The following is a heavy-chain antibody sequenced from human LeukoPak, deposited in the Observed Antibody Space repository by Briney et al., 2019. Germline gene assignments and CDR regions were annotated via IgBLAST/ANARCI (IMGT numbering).Heavy chain of an antibody. D-gene: IGHD3-9*01. CDR3: ARAELRYFDWLLVYNYYYYGMDV. J-gene: IGHJ6*02. CDR2: ISAYNGNT. V-gene: IGHV1-18*01. CDR1: GYTFTSYG. Sequence: ASVTVSCKASGYTFTSYGISWVRQAPGQGLEWMGWISAYNGNTNYAQKLQGRVTMPTDTSTSTAYMELRSLRSDDTAVYYCARAELRYFDWLLVYNYYYYGMDVWGQGTTVTVSS.